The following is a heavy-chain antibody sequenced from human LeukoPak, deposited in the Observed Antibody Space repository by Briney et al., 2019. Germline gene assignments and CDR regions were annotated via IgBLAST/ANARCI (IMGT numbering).Heavy chain of an antibody. D-gene: IGHD1-26*01. Sequence: SVKVSCKASGGTFSSYAISWVRQAPGQGLEWMGRIIPIFGIANYAQKFQGRVTITADKSTSTAYMELSSLRSEDTAVYYCAREYLRLGGYFQHWGQGTLVTVSP. V-gene: IGHV1-69*04. CDR3: AREYLRLGGYFQH. CDR1: GGTFSSYA. J-gene: IGHJ1*01. CDR2: IIPIFGIA.